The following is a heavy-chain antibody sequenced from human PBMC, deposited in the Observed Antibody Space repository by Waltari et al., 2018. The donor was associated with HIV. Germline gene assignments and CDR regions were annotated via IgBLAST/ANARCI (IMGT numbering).Heavy chain of an antibody. Sequence: EVQLVESGGGLVQPGGSLRLSCTASGFTFNNFAMCWVRQAPGKGLEWVSVISGSGGTTYYADSVKGRFTVSRDNFKNTVYLQMNSLRAGDTAIYYCAKAVMETAVSSPVDCWGQGALVTVSS. D-gene: IGHD5-18*01. CDR2: ISGSGGTT. CDR1: GFTFNNFA. V-gene: IGHV3-23*04. J-gene: IGHJ4*02. CDR3: AKAVMETAVSSPVDC.